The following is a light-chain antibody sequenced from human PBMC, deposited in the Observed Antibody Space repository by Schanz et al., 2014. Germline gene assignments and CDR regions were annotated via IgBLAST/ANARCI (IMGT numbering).Light chain of an antibody. CDR1: SSDVGGYNY. V-gene: IGLV2-11*01. Sequence: QSALTQPRSVSGSPGQSVTISCTGTSSDVGGYNYVSWYQQHPGKAPKLMIYDVSKRPSGVPDRFSGSKSGNTASLTVSGLQAEDEADYYCSSFGGSNNPPWVFGGGTKFTVL. CDR2: DVS. J-gene: IGLJ3*02. CDR3: SSFGGSNNPPWV.